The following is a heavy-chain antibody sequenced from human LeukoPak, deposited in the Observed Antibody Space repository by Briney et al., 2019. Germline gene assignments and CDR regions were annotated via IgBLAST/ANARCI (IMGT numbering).Heavy chain of an antibody. D-gene: IGHD6-19*01. CDR2: IKQDGSER. J-gene: IGHJ4*02. V-gene: IGHV3-7*01. CDR3: ARAGSQWHYVY. Sequence: PGGSLRLSCEASGFTFSGFSMSWVRQSPTKGLEWVANIKQDGSERYYVDSVKGRFTMSRDNAKNSLSLQMNNLRVEDTAVYYCARAGSQWHYVYWGQGTVVTVSS. CDR1: GFTFSGFS.